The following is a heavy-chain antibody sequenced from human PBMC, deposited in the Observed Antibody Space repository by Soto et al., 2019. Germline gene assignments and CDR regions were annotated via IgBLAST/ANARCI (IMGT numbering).Heavy chain of an antibody. D-gene: IGHD3-3*01. V-gene: IGHV3-23*01. Sequence: GGSLRLSCAASGFTFSSYAMSWVRQAPGKGLEWVSAISGSGGSTYYADSVKGRFTISRDNSKNTLYLQMNSLRAEDTAVYYCAKDGGFDFWSGYPPVGFDYWGQGTLVTVSS. CDR2: ISGSGGST. J-gene: IGHJ4*02. CDR3: AKDGGFDFWSGYPPVGFDY. CDR1: GFTFSSYA.